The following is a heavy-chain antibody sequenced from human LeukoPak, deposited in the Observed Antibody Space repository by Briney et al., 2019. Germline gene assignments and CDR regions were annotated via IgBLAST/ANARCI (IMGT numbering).Heavy chain of an antibody. V-gene: IGHV4-34*01. CDR2: INHSGST. D-gene: IGHD3-10*01. Sequence: SETLSLTCAVYGGSFSGYYWSWIRQPPGKGLEWIGEINHSGSTNYNPSLKSRVTISVDTSKNQFSLKLSSVTAADTAVYYCARGGKVWFGEPYYFDYWGQGTLVTVSS. CDR3: ARGGKVWFGEPYYFDY. J-gene: IGHJ4*02. CDR1: GGSFSGYY.